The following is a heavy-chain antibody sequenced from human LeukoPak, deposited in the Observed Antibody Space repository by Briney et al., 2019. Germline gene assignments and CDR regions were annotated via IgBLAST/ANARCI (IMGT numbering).Heavy chain of an antibody. CDR3: ARDSPGGTVDY. CDR2: ISSGGSTR. V-gene: IGHV3-48*03. D-gene: IGHD4-23*01. Sequence: GGSLRLSCAASGFTFSSYEMNWVRQAPGKGLEWVSYISSGGSTRKYADSVKGRFTISRDNAKNSLYLQMNSLRAEDTALCYCARDSPGGTVDYWGQGTLVTVSS. CDR1: GFTFSSYE. J-gene: IGHJ4*02.